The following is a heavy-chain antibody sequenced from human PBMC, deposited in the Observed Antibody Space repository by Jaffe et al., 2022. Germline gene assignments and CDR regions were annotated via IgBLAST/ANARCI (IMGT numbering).Heavy chain of an antibody. V-gene: IGHV3-23*01. CDR2: ISGSGGST. CDR1: GFTFSSYA. D-gene: IGHD2-15*01. J-gene: IGHJ3*02. Sequence: EVQLLESGGGLVQPGGSLRLSCAASGFTFSSYAMSWVRQAPGKGLEWVSAISGSGGSTYYADSVKGRFTISRDNSKNTLYLQMNSLRAEDTAVYYCAKDMDPAPLYCSGGSCYSPGAFDIWGQGTMVTVSS. CDR3: AKDMDPAPLYCSGGSCYSPGAFDI.